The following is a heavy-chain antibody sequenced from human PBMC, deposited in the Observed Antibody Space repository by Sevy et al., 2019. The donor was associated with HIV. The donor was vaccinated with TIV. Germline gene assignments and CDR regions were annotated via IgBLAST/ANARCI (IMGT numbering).Heavy chain of an antibody. CDR1: GFIFGDYG. CDR2: FKSKIHGGTT. J-gene: IGHJ4*02. D-gene: IGHD1-26*01. CDR3: TRWSGSQSIFDY. V-gene: IGHV3-49*04. Sequence: GGSLRLSCTASGFIFGDYGMSWVRQAPGKGLEWIAFFKSKIHGGTTENAASVKGRFTISRDDSKNIVYLQMSNLKTEDTAVYYCTRWSGSQSIFDYWGQRTLVTASS.